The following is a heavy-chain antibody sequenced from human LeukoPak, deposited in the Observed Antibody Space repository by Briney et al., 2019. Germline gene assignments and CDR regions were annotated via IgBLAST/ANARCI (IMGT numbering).Heavy chain of an antibody. J-gene: IGHJ5*02. CDR3: ASSSSGGENNEWFGP. D-gene: IGHD2-21*01. Sequence: SETLCLTCTVSGGSISSYYWSWIRQPAGKGLEWIWRIYTSGSTNYNPSLKSRVTMSVDTSQNQFSLKVSSVTAADTAVYCCASSSSGGENNEWFGPCGQGTLVTVSS. CDR2: IYTSGST. CDR1: GGSISSYY. V-gene: IGHV4-4*07.